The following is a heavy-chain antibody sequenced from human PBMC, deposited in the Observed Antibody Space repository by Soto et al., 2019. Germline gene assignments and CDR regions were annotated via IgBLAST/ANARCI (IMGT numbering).Heavy chain of an antibody. CDR1: GDSISNYY. J-gene: IGHJ3*02. V-gene: IGHV4-59*01. Sequence: QVQLQESGPGLVKPSETLSLTCTVSGDSISNYYWSWIRQPPGQGLEWIGYIYYSGNTNYNPSLKSRVTISVDTSKSQFSLTLSSVTAADTAGYYCASCNDYEEFDAFGIWGQGTMVTVSS. CDR3: ASCNDYEEFDAFGI. D-gene: IGHD3-16*01. CDR2: IYYSGNT.